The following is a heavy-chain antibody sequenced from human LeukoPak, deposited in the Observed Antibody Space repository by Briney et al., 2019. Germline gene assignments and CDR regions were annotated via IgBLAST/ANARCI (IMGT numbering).Heavy chain of an antibody. CDR1: GGTLSSYA. D-gene: IGHD5-12*01. V-gene: IGHV1-69*13. CDR2: IIPIFGTA. Sequence: SVKVSCKASGGTLSSYAISWVRQAPGQGLEWMGGIIPIFGTADYAQKFQGRVTITADEPTSTAYMELSSLRSEDTAVYYCARDPPYSGYDYYFDYWGQGTLVTVSS. CDR3: ARDPPYSGYDYYFDY. J-gene: IGHJ4*02.